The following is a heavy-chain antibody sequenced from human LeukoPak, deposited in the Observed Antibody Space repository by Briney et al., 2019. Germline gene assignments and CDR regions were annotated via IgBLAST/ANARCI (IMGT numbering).Heavy chain of an antibody. D-gene: IGHD3-22*01. Sequence: GGSLRLSCAASGFTVSSNYMSWVRQAPGKGLEWVSDISTSGSTIYYAESVRGRFTISRDNAKNSLYLQMNSLRVEDTAVYYCARDRAYYDSSNYYAGPVYWGQGALVTVSS. V-gene: IGHV3-11*04. CDR3: ARDRAYYDSSNYYAGPVY. CDR2: ISTSGSTI. J-gene: IGHJ4*02. CDR1: GFTVSSNY.